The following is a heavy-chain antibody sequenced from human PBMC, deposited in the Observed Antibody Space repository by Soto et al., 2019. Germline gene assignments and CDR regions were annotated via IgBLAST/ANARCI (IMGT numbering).Heavy chain of an antibody. CDR1: GGSISGYF. CDR2: MSYTGNT. CDR3: ARADTTIVTLAQ. J-gene: IGHJ4*02. V-gene: IGHV4-59*01. Sequence: SETLSLTCTVSGGSISGYFWNWIRQPPGKGLEWIGYMSYTGNTNYNPSLTSRVSISVDTSKNQFSLNLNSVTAADTAVYYCARADTTIVTLAQWGQGTLVTLSS. D-gene: IGHD5-18*01.